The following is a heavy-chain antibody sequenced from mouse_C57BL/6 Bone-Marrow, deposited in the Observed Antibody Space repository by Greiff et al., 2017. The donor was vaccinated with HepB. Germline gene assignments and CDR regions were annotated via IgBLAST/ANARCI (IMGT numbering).Heavy chain of an antibody. CDR1: GYTFTSYW. Sequence: QVQLKQPGAELVKPGASVKVSCKASGYTFTSYWMHWVKQRPGQGLEWIGRIHPSDSDTNYNQKFKGKATLTVDKSSSTAYMQLSSLTSEDSAVYYCARGTAQASRPHFDYWGQGTTLTVSS. V-gene: IGHV1-74*01. J-gene: IGHJ2*01. D-gene: IGHD3-2*02. CDR2: IHPSDSDT. CDR3: ARGTAQASRPHFDY.